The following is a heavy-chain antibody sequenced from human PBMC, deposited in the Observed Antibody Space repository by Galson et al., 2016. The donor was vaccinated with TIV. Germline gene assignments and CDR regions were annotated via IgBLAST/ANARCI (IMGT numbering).Heavy chain of an antibody. V-gene: IGHV1-2*02. CDR1: GYTFSDYY. CDR2: INPKNGVT. Sequence: SVKVSCKAFGYTFSDYYIHWVRQAPGQGLEWMGWINPKNGVTTFTQRFRGRVTVTRDTSISTIHMELSSLTSDDTAMYYCARDRLGAETMYSDTPSFLDLWGQGTLVTVSS. D-gene: IGHD3-10*02. J-gene: IGHJ4*02. CDR3: ARDRLGAETMYSDTPSFLDL.